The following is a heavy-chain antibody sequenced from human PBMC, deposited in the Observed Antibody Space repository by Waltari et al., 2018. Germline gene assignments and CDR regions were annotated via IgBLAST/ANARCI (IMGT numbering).Heavy chain of an antibody. J-gene: IGHJ4*02. CDR1: GGSISSSSYY. CDR3: ASRGIFGVVIFDY. CDR2: IYYSGST. Sequence: QLQLQESGPGLVKPSETLSLTCTVSGGSISSSSYYWGWIRQPPGKGLEWIGSIYYSGSTYYNPSLKSRVTISVDTSKNQFSLKLSSVTAADTAVYYCASRGIFGVVIFDYWGQGTLVTVSS. D-gene: IGHD3-3*01. V-gene: IGHV4-39*01.